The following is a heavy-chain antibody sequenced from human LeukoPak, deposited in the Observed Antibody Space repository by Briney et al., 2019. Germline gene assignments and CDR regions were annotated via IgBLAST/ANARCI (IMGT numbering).Heavy chain of an antibody. CDR1: GGTFSSYA. Sequence: SVKVSCKASGGTFSSYAIGWVRQAPGQGLEWMGGIIPIFGTANYAQKFQGRVTITADESTSTAYMELSSLRSEDTAVYYCARGTDDYGDYDRFDPWGQGTLVTVSS. J-gene: IGHJ5*02. CDR2: IIPIFGTA. D-gene: IGHD4-17*01. V-gene: IGHV1-69*13. CDR3: ARGTDDYGDYDRFDP.